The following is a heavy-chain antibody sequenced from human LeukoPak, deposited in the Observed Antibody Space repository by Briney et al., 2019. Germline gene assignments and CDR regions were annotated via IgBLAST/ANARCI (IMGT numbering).Heavy chain of an antibody. V-gene: IGHV3-66*01. CDR3: AKGRGQWLVLGLFDC. D-gene: IGHD6-19*01. J-gene: IGHJ4*02. Sequence: PGGSLRLSCAASGFTVSSNYMSWVRQAPGKGLEWVSVIYSGGSTYYADSVKGRFTISRDNSKNTLYLQMNSLRAEDTAVYYCAKGRGQWLVLGLFDCWGQGTLVTVSS. CDR1: GFTVSSNY. CDR2: IYSGGST.